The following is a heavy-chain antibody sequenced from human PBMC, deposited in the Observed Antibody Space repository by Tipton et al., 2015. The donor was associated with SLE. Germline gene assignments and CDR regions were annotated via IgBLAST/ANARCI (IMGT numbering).Heavy chain of an antibody. Sequence: GLVKPSETLSLTCTVSGYSISSGYYWGWIRHPPGKGLEWIGDINHSGSTNYNPSLKSRVTISVDMSKNQFSLKLSSVTAADTAIYYCARGPIEGYYYYYIDVWGKGTTVTVSS. CDR3: ARGPIEGYYYYYIDV. V-gene: IGHV4-38-2*02. J-gene: IGHJ6*03. D-gene: IGHD1-26*01. CDR1: GYSISSGYY. CDR2: INHSGST.